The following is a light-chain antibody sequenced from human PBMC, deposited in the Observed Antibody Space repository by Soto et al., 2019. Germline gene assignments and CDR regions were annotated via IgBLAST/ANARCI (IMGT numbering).Light chain of an antibody. CDR3: SSHTSSSTLVV. Sequence: QSALTQPASVSGSPGQSITISCTGTSSDVGGYNYVSWYQHHPGKAPKFMIYDVSNRPSGVSNRFSGSKSGNTASLTISGLQAEDEADYYCSSHTSSSTLVVFGGGTKLTVL. V-gene: IGLV2-14*03. CDR2: DVS. CDR1: SSDVGGYNY. J-gene: IGLJ2*01.